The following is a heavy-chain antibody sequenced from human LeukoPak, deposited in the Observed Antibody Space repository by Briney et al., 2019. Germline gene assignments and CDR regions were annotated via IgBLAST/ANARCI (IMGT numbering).Heavy chain of an antibody. V-gene: IGHV3-33*01. D-gene: IGHD4-17*01. J-gene: IGHJ4*02. CDR1: GFTFSSYG. CDR3: ARDQRYGDYWSGFDY. Sequence: GGSLRLSCAASGFTFSSYGMHWVRQAPGKGLEWVAVIWYDGGNKYYADSVKGRFTISRDNPKNTLYLQMNSLRAEDTAVYYCARDQRYGDYWSGFDYWGQGTLVTVSS. CDR2: IWYDGGNK.